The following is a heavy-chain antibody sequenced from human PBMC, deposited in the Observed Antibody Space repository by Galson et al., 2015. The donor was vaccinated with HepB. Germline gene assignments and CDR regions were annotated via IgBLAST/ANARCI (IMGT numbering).Heavy chain of an antibody. Sequence: LRLSCAASGFTLSNAWMNWVRQAPGKGLEWVGRIKNKNDGGTTDYAAPVKGRFIVSRDDSRNTLYLHMNRLKTEDTAVYYCASGDSSSWYGDFDNWGQGTLVAVSS. CDR2: IKNKNDGGTT. D-gene: IGHD6-13*01. CDR1: GFTLSNAW. V-gene: IGHV3-15*07. J-gene: IGHJ4*02. CDR3: ASGDSSSWYGDFDN.